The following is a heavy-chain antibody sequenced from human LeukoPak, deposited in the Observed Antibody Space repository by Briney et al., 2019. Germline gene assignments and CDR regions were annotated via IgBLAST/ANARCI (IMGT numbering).Heavy chain of an antibody. CDR1: CGSISSSIYY. CDR2: IFYSGST. Sequence: SETLSLTCSVSCGSISSSIYYWGWIRQPPGKGLEWIGTIFYSGSTYYNPSLKSRVTISVDTSKNQFSLQLSSVTAADTAVYYCARQRGGYDSPNDYWGQGTLVTVSS. J-gene: IGHJ4*02. D-gene: IGHD3-3*01. V-gene: IGHV4-39*01. CDR3: ARQRGGYDSPNDY.